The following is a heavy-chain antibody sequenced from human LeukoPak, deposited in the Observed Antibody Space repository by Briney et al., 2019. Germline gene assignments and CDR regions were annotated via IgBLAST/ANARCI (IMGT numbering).Heavy chain of an antibody. CDR2: ISGSGGST. J-gene: IGHJ3*02. CDR1: GFTSSSYA. CDR3: AKDIGKVLLWFRELITYAFDI. V-gene: IGHV3-23*01. D-gene: IGHD3-10*01. Sequence: GGSLRLSCAASGFTSSSYAMSWVRQAPGKGLEWVSAISGSGGSTYYADSVKGRFTISRDNSKNTLYLQMNSLRAEDTAVYYCAKDIGKVLLWFRELITYAFDIWGQGTMVTVSS.